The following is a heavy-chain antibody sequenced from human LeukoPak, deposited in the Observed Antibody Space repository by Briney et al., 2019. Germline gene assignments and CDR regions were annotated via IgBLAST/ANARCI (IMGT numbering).Heavy chain of an antibody. Sequence: SETLSLTCAVYGGSFSGYYWSWIRQPPGKGLEWIGEINHSGSTNYNPSLKSRVTISVDTPKNQFSLKLSSVTAADTAVYYCARHRYYYDSSGYFDYWGQGTLVTVSS. CDR1: GGSFSGYY. CDR3: ARHRYYYDSSGYFDY. V-gene: IGHV4-34*01. D-gene: IGHD3-22*01. J-gene: IGHJ4*02. CDR2: INHSGST.